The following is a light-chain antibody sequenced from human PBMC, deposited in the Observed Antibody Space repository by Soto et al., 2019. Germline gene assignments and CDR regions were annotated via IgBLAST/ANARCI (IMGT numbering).Light chain of an antibody. CDR1: SSDAGGYNY. CDR3: SSYTTISPHVV. V-gene: IGLV2-14*01. J-gene: IGLJ2*01. Sequence: QSVLTQPASVSGSPGQSITISCTGTSSDAGGYNYVSWYQQHPGKAPKLMIYDVSNRPSGVSNRFSGSKSGNTASLTISGLQAEDETDYYCSSYTTISPHVVFGGGTKLTVL. CDR2: DVS.